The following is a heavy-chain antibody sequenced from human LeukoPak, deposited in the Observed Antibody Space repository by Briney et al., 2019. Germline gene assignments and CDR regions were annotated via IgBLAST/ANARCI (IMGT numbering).Heavy chain of an antibody. D-gene: IGHD2-2*01. CDR2: INPSGGST. Sequence: ASVKVSCKASGYTFTSYYMHWVRQAPGQGLEWMGIINPSGGSTSYAQKFQGRVTMTRDTSTSTVYMELSSLRSEDTAVHYCARDPPYCSSTSCPPGMDVWGQGTTVTVSS. CDR1: GYTFTSYY. CDR3: ARDPPYCSSTSCPPGMDV. V-gene: IGHV1-46*01. J-gene: IGHJ6*02.